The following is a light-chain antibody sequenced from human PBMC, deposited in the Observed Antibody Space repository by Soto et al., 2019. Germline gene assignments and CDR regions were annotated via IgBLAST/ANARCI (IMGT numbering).Light chain of an antibody. J-gene: IGKJ4*01. V-gene: IGKV3-20*01. Sequence: EIVLTQSPGTLSLSPGERATLSCRASQSVSSNYLAWYQQKPGQAPRLLIYGASSRATGIPDRFSGSGSGTDFTLTIDRLESEDFAVYYCQQYNNWPLTFGGGTKVDIK. CDR1: QSVSSNY. CDR3: QQYNNWPLT. CDR2: GAS.